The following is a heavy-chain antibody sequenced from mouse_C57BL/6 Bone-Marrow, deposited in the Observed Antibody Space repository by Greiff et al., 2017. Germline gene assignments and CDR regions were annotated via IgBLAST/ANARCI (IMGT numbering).Heavy chain of an antibody. D-gene: IGHD1-1*01. J-gene: IGHJ1*03. V-gene: IGHV5-6*02. CDR2: ISSGGSYT. Sequence: EVKLVESGGDLVKPGGSLKLSCAASGFTFSSYGMSWVRQTPDKRLEWVATISSGGSYTYYPDSVTGRFTISRDNAKNTLYLQMSSLKSEDTAMYYCARRGRRGHFDVWGTGTTVTVSS. CDR3: ARRGRRGHFDV. CDR1: GFTFSSYG.